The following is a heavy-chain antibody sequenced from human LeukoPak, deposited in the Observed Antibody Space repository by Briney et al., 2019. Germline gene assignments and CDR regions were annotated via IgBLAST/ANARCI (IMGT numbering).Heavy chain of an antibody. CDR2: IYPDDSDT. CDR1: GYSLTGYW. V-gene: IGHV5-51*01. D-gene: IGHD3-16*02. Sequence: SGESLKISCKASGYSLTGYWIGWVRQMPGKGLEWMGVIYPDDSDTRYSPSFQGQVTISVDKPTNTAYLRWSSLTASDTAMYYCARHRTIYDNVWSAYRYTHVDFWGQGTLVTVSS. CDR3: ARHRTIYDNVWSAYRYTHVDF. J-gene: IGHJ4*02.